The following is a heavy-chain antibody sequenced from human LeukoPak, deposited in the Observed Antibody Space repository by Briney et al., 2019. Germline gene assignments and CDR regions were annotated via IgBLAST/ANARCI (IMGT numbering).Heavy chain of an antibody. D-gene: IGHD1-26*01. CDR3: ARESLGFRFFDF. CDR2: IYTTGRT. J-gene: IGHJ4*02. V-gene: IGHV4-61*02. CDR1: GGSISSGSYY. Sequence: SQTLSLTCTVSGGSISSGSYYWSWIRQPAGKGLEWIGRIYTTGRTIYNPSLKSQVTISINTSKNQFSLKLTSVTATDTAMYYCARESLGFRFFDFWGQGALVTVSS.